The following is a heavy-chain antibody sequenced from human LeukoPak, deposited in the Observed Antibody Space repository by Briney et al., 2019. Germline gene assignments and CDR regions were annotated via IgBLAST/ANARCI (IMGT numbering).Heavy chain of an antibody. D-gene: IGHD6-19*01. CDR3: ARGWQSIAVDFDY. CDR1: GGSISNY. V-gene: IGHV4-59*01. Sequence: SETLSLTCTVSGGSISNYWSWIRQPPGRELEGIGYTYYSGSTNYNPSLKSRVTISVDTSKNQFSLKLSSVTAADTAVYYCARGWQSIAVDFDYWGQGTLVTVSS. CDR2: TYYSGST. J-gene: IGHJ4*02.